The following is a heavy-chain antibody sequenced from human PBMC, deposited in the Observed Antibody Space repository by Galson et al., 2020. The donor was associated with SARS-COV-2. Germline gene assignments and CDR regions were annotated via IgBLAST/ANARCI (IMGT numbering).Heavy chain of an antibody. D-gene: IGHD2-2*01. CDR1: GFTFSSYW. CDR3: TRVSRGVPDY. V-gene: IGHV3-7*01. Sequence: GGSLRLSCAASGFTFSSYWMTWVRQAPGKGLEWVASINQGGSKKYYVDSVKGRFTISRDDAKNSVHLQMNNLRGEDAATYYCTRVSRGVPDYWGQGTLVAVSS. J-gene: IGHJ4*02. CDR2: INQGGSKK.